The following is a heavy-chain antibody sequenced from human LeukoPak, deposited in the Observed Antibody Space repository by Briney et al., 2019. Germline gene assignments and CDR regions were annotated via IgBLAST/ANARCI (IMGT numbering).Heavy chain of an antibody. CDR3: ARDQSASYDFWSGYRDAFDI. CDR2: ISSSYI. J-gene: IGHJ3*02. CDR1: GFTVSSNY. D-gene: IGHD3-3*01. Sequence: GGSLRLSCAASGFTVSSNYMSWVRQAPGKGLEWVSSISSSYIYYADSVKGRFTISRDNAKNSLYLQMNSLRAEDTAVYYCARDQSASYDFWSGYRDAFDIWGQGTMVTVSS. V-gene: IGHV3-21*01.